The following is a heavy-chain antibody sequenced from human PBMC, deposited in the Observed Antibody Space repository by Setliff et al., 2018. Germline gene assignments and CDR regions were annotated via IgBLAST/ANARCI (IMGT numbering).Heavy chain of an antibody. CDR1: GATFSSYG. CDR3: ARGPVDFVVVPAAAVFDF. J-gene: IGHJ4*02. CDR2: TIPMFGTT. Sequence: SVKVSCKASGATFSSYGISWVRQAPGQGLEWMGGTIPMFGTTNYAQKFQGRATIITDESTSTAYMELRSLRSDDTAVYYCARGPVDFVVVPAAAVFDFWGQGTLVTVSS. D-gene: IGHD2-2*03. V-gene: IGHV1-69*05.